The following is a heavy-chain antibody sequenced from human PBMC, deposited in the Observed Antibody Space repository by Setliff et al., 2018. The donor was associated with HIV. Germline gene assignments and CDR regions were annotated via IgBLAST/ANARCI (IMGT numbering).Heavy chain of an antibody. CDR2: INTDGSAT. CDR1: GFTFSSYW. CDR3: ARAEITMIDY. Sequence: PGGSLRLSCAASGFTFSSYWMHWVRQAPGKVLVWVSGINTDGSATRYADSVRGRFTISRDNAKNTLYLQINILRAEDTAVYYCARAEITMIDYWGQGTLVTVSS. D-gene: IGHD3-22*01. V-gene: IGHV3-74*01. J-gene: IGHJ4*02.